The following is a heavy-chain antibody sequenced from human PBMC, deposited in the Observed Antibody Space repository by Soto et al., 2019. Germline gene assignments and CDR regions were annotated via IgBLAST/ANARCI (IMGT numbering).Heavy chain of an antibody. Sequence: PGGSLRLSCAASGFTFGSYWMSWVRQAPGKGLEWLATIKWDASEKKYVDSVKGRFTMSRDNAKNSLYLQMNSLRAEDTAVYYCARGGPVLRYFDWLLFDYWGQGTLVTVSS. CDR1: GFTFGSYW. J-gene: IGHJ4*02. D-gene: IGHD3-9*01. CDR3: ARGGPVLRYFDWLLFDY. CDR2: IKWDASEK. V-gene: IGHV3-7*01.